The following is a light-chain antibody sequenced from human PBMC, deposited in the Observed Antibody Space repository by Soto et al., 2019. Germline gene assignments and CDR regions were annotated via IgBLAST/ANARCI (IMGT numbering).Light chain of an antibody. J-gene: IGLJ1*01. CDR3: QVWDSSSDHRGV. CDR1: NIGSKS. Sequence: SSELTQPPSVSVAPGQTARITSGGNNIGSKSVHWYQQKPGQAPVLVVYDDSDRPSGIPERFSGSNSGNTATLTISRVEAGDEADYYCQVWDSSSDHRGVFGTGTKVTVL. CDR2: DDS. V-gene: IGLV3-21*02.